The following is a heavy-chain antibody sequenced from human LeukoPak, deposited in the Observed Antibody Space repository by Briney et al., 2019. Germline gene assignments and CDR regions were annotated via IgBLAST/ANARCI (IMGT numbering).Heavy chain of an antibody. CDR3: ANLVRGVTTNSFDY. Sequence: GGSLRLSCAASGITFSSYAMSWVRQAPGKGLEWVSAISGSGGSTYYADSVKGRFTISRDNSKNTLYLQMNSLRAEDTAVYYCANLVRGVTTNSFDYWGQGTLVTVSS. J-gene: IGHJ4*02. CDR1: GITFSSYA. V-gene: IGHV3-23*01. CDR2: ISGSGGST. D-gene: IGHD3-10*01.